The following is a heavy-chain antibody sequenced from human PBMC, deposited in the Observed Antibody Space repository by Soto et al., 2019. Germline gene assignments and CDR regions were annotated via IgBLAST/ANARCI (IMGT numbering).Heavy chain of an antibody. D-gene: IGHD3-16*02. CDR3: TSGCRSLGY. CDR1: GFTFGYYA. J-gene: IGHJ4*02. CDR2: IRSKAYGGTT. V-gene: IGHV3-49*03. Sequence: PGGSLRLSCTASGFTFGYYAMIWFRQAPGKGLEWVGFIRSKAYGGTTEYAASVKGRFTISRDDSKSIAYLQMNSLKTEDTAVYYCTSGCRSLGYWGQGTLVTVSS.